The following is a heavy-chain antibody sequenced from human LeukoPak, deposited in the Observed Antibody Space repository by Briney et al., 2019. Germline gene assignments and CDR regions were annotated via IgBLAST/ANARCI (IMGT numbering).Heavy chain of an antibody. D-gene: IGHD1-14*01. J-gene: IGHJ4*02. CDR1: GYSFTSYW. CDR3: ARRAVPAAETFRITGTTTHFDY. Sequence: GESLKISCQGSGYSFTSYWIGWVRQMPGKGLEWMGIIYPGDSDTRYSPSFQGQVTISADKSISTAYLQWSSLKASDTAMYYCARRAVPAAETFRITGTTTHFDYWGQGTLVTVSS. V-gene: IGHV5-51*01. CDR2: IYPGDSDT.